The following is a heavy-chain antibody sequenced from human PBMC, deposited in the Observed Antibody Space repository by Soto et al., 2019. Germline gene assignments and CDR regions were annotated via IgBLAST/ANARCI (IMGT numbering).Heavy chain of an antibody. CDR2: ISAYNGNT. CDR3: ARVLLTRGYSYGYDAFDI. Sequence: APVKVSCKASGYTITSYGISWLRQTTGQGLEWMGWISAYNGNTNYAQKLQGRVTMTTDTSTSTAYMELRSLRSDDTAVYYCARVLLTRGYSYGYDAFDIWGQGTMVTVSS. J-gene: IGHJ3*02. D-gene: IGHD5-18*01. V-gene: IGHV1-18*01. CDR1: GYTITSYG.